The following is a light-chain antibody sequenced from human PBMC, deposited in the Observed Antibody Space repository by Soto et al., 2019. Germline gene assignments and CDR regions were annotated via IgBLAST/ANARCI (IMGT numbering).Light chain of an antibody. CDR3: SSYTSSSTLLV. V-gene: IGLV2-14*01. CDR1: SSDVGGYNY. J-gene: IGLJ1*01. Sequence: QSALTQPASVSGSPAQSITISCTGTSSDVGGYNYVSWYQQHPGKAPKLMIYEVSNRPPGVSNRFSGSKSGNTASLTISVLQAEDEADYYCSSYTSSSTLLVFGTGTKVTVL. CDR2: EVS.